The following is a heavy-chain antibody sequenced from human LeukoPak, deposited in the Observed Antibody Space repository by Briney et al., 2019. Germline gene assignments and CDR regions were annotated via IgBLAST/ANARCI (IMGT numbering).Heavy chain of an antibody. CDR3: ARAHSSSWYMDY. V-gene: IGHV4-59*01. D-gene: IGHD6-13*01. CDR1: GGSISSYY. CDR2: IYYSGST. J-gene: IGHJ4*02. Sequence: SETLSLTCSVSGGSISSYYWSWIRQPPGKGLEWIGYIYYSGSTNYNPSLKSRVAISVDTSENQLSLKLSSVTAADTAVYYCARAHSSSWYMDYWGQGTLVTVSS.